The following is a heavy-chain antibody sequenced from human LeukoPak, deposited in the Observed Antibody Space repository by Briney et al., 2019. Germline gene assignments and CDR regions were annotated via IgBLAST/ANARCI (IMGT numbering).Heavy chain of an antibody. V-gene: IGHV4-4*07. J-gene: IGHJ4*02. CDR1: GGSISSYY. D-gene: IGHD6-19*01. CDR2: IYTSGST. Sequence: LETLSLTCTVSGGSISSYYWSWIRQPAGKGLEWIGRIYTSGSTNYNPSLKSRVTMSVDTSKNQFSLKLSSVTAADTAVYYCARAGVRQWLVHEVYFDYWGQGTLVTVSS. CDR3: ARAGVRQWLVHEVYFDY.